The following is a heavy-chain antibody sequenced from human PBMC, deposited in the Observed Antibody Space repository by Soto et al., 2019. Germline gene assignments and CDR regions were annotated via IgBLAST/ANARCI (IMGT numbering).Heavy chain of an antibody. V-gene: IGHV3-30*18. J-gene: IGHJ4*02. CDR3: AKGEFLRDLVVIPAAFDN. Sequence: PGGSLRLSCAASRFSFSTYGMHWVRQAPGKGLEWVAVISYDESYKDYADSVKGRFTISRDNSKNALYLQMNSLRVEDTAVYFCAKGEFLRDLVVIPAAFDNWGQGTLVTVSS. CDR1: RFSFSTYG. CDR2: ISYDESYK. D-gene: IGHD2-2*01.